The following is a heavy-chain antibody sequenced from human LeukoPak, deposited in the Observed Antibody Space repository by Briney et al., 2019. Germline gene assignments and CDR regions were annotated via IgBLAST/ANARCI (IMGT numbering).Heavy chain of an antibody. CDR3: AREYRGEYYFAY. Sequence: EGSLRLSCAASGFTVSSNYMSWVRQAPGKGLEWVSVIYSGGNTYYADSVKGRFTISRDNSKNTLYLQMNSLRAEDTAVYYCAREYRGEYYFAYWGQGTLVTVSS. J-gene: IGHJ4*02. CDR2: IYSGGNT. CDR1: GFTVSSNY. V-gene: IGHV3-66*01. D-gene: IGHD3-10*01.